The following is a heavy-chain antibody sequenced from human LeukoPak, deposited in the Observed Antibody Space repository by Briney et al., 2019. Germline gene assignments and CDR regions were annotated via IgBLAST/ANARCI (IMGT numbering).Heavy chain of an antibody. J-gene: IGHJ4*02. CDR3: ARVVHEVGYYFDY. V-gene: IGHV4-31*03. CDR1: GASIRTGGYY. D-gene: IGHD1-26*01. Sequence: SETLSLTCSVSGASIRTGGYYWSWIRQHPGKGLEWIGYIYNSGNTYYSPSLKRRSIISGDTSKNQFSLRLRSVTAADTAVYCCARVVHEVGYYFDYWGQGTLVTVSS. CDR2: IYNSGNT.